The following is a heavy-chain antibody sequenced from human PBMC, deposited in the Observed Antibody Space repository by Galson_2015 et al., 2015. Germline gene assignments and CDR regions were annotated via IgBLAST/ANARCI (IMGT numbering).Heavy chain of an antibody. D-gene: IGHD3-22*01. CDR2: IRSKAYGGTT. V-gene: IGHV3-49*03. CDR3: TRVRSGYYDSSGYQLFDY. J-gene: IGHJ4*02. CDR1: GFTLGDYD. Sequence: SLRLSCAASGFTLGDYDMSWFRQAPGKGLEWVGFIRSKAYGGTTEYAASVKGRFTISRDDSKSIAYLQMNSLKTEDTAVYYCTRVRSGYYDSSGYQLFDYWGQGTLVTVSS.